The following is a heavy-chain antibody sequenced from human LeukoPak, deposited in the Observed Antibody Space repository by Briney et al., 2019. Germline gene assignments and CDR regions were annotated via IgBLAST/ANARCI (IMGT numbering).Heavy chain of an antibody. J-gene: IGHJ6*02. V-gene: IGHV1-58*01. CDR1: GFTFGNSA. CDR3: TAEIYRGHVYSYYYGMDV. Sequence: SVKVSCKASGFTFGNSAFQWVRQARGQRLEWIGWIVVGSDSTKYAQKFQERVSITRDMSTSTVYMELSSLRSEDTAVYYCTAEIYRGHVYSYYYGMDVWGQGTTVTVFS. D-gene: IGHD5-12*01. CDR2: IVVGSDST.